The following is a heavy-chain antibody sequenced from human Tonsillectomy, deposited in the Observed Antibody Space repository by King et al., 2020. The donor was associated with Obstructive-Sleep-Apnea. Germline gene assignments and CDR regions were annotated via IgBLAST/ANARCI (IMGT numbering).Heavy chain of an antibody. D-gene: IGHD3-9*01. CDR1: GFTFTSYW. V-gene: IGHV3-74*01. J-gene: IGHJ6*02. Sequence: DVQLVESGGSLAQPGGSLRLSCAASGFTFTSYWMYWVRQAPGKGLVWGSRIHSDESSTSYADSVKGRFTISRDNAKNALYLQMNSLRAEDTAVYYCAREGYDVLTGSYYGMDVWGQGTTVTVSS. CDR2: IHSDESST. CDR3: AREGYDVLTGSYYGMDV.